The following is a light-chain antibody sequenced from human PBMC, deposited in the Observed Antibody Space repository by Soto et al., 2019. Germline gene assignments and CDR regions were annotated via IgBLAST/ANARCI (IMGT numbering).Light chain of an antibody. V-gene: IGKV3-15*01. Sequence: EIVRTQSPATLSVSPGVRATLSCRASQSISDTLAWYQQKPGQAPRLLIYGASKRATGFPARFSGSGSGTDFTLTISSLQSEDFAVYYCQQYNNWPWTFGQGTKVDIK. CDR2: GAS. CDR1: QSISDT. J-gene: IGKJ1*01. CDR3: QQYNNWPWT.